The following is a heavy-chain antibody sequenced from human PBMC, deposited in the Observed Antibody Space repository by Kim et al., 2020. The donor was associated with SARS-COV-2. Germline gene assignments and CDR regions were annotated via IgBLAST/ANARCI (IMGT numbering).Heavy chain of an antibody. D-gene: IGHD2-15*01. J-gene: IGHJ4*02. V-gene: IGHV4-59*01. Sequence: SETLSLTCTVSGGSISSYYWSWIRQPPGKGLEWIGYIYYSGSTNYNPSLKSRVTISVDTSKNQFSLKLSSVTAADTAVYYCARSTVVTLFDYWGQGTLVTVSS. CDR2: IYYSGST. CDR3: ARSTVVTLFDY. CDR1: GGSISSYY.